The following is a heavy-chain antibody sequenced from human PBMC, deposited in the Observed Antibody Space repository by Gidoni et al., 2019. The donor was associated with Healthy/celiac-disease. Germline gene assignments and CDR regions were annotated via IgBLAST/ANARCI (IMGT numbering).Heavy chain of an antibody. CDR2: INPNSGVT. D-gene: IGHD5-18*01. J-gene: IGHJ4*02. Sequence: QVQLVQSGAEVKRPGASVRVTCKASGDHFTGHFMHWVRQAPGHGLEWRGCINPNSGVTTYSQHLQGRVTMTGDTSISTAYMALSRLSSDDTAEYYCAIELPLEYSYGLDYWGQGTLVTVSS. V-gene: IGHV1-2*02. CDR1: GDHFTGHF. CDR3: AIELPLEYSYGLDY.